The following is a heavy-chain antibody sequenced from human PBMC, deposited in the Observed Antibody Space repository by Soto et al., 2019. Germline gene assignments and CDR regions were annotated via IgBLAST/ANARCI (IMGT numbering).Heavy chain of an antibody. CDR2: INHGGST. CDR3: ASGLAPTIFGVVPTPNWFDP. CDR1: GGSFSGYY. V-gene: IGHV4-34*01. D-gene: IGHD3-3*01. J-gene: IGHJ5*02. Sequence: QVQLQQWGAGLLKPSETLSLTCGVNGGSFSGYYWSWIRQPPGKGLEWIGEINHGGSTNYTTSLMSRLTISVDTSKNQFSLKLTSVTDADTAVYYCASGLAPTIFGVVPTPNWFDPWGQGTLVSVSS.